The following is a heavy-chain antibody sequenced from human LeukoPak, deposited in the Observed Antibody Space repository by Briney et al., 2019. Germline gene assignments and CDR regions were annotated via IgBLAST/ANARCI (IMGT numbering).Heavy chain of an antibody. CDR3: ARRDIVVVPAATFDY. V-gene: IGHV4-34*01. CDR2: INHSGST. J-gene: IGHJ4*02. D-gene: IGHD2-2*01. Sequence: SETLSLTCAVYGGSFSGYYWSWIRQPPGKGLEWIGEINHSGSTNYNPSLKSRVTISVDTSKNQFSLKLSSVTAADTAVYYCARRDIVVVPAATFDYWGQGTLVNFSS. CDR1: GGSFSGYY.